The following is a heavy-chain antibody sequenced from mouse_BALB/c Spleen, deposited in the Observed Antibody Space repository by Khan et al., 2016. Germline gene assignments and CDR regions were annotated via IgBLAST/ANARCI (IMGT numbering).Heavy chain of an antibody. D-gene: IGHD2-4*01. CDR2: IWPGGST. CDR1: GFSLTNSG. CDR3: ARDDQDYASWFAS. Sequence: QVQLKESGPGLVAPSQSLSITCTVSGFSLTNSGVHWIRQPPGKGLEWLGVIWPGGSTDYNSALMSRLSITKDNSQNQVFLKMISLQTDDTAMYYCARDDQDYASWFASFGQAPLVILSS. V-gene: IGHV2-9*02. J-gene: IGHJ3*01.